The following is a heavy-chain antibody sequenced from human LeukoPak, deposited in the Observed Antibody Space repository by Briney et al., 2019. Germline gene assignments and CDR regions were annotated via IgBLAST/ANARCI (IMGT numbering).Heavy chain of an antibody. Sequence: GGSLRLSCAASGFTFDDYAMHWVRQAPGNGLEWVSGISWNSGSIGYADSVKGRFTIPRDNAKNSLYLQMNSLRAEDTALYYCAKDDGGSFDYWGQGTLVTVSS. CDR1: GFTFDDYA. V-gene: IGHV3-9*01. CDR3: AKDDGGSFDY. CDR2: ISWNSGSI. J-gene: IGHJ4*02.